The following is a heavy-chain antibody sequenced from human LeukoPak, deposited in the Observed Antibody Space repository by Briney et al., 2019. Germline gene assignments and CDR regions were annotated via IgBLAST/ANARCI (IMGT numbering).Heavy chain of an antibody. CDR2: ISTDGGRT. Sequence: GGSLRLSCAASGFTFTDYWMHWVRQRPGEGLVWVSHISTDGGRTNYADSVKGRFTTSRDNTKNTVYLQMSSLRAEDTAVYYCSPGFAFDVWGLGTMVTVSS. D-gene: IGHD2-15*01. CDR1: GFTFTDYW. CDR3: SPGFAFDV. J-gene: IGHJ3*01. V-gene: IGHV3-74*01.